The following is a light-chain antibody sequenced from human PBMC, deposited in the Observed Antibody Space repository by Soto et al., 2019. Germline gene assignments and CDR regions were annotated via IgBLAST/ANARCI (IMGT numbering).Light chain of an antibody. V-gene: IGLV2-14*01. CDR1: SSDVGGYNY. CDR3: ISYTSSSTLYV. CDR2: DVS. J-gene: IGLJ1*01. Sequence: QSALTQPASVSGSPGQSITISCTGTSSDVGGYNYVSWYQQHPGKAPKLMIYDVSNRPSGVSIRFSGSKSGNTASLTISGLQAEDEADYYCISYTSSSTLYVFGTGTKVTVL.